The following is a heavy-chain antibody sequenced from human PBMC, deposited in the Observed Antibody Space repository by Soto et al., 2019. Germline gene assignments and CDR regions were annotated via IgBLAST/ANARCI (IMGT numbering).Heavy chain of an antibody. CDR2: ISGSRDRT. CDR3: EGSWT. J-gene: IGHJ3*01. Sequence: EVQVLESGGDLVQPGGSLRLSCAASGFTIRNYAMSWVRQAPGKALEWVSGISGSRDRTYYADSVKGRFTISKDTSSNTLYPQMNSLRVEDTAVYHCEGSWTWGQGTMVTVSS. V-gene: IGHV3-23*01. D-gene: IGHD5-12*01. CDR1: GFTIRNYA.